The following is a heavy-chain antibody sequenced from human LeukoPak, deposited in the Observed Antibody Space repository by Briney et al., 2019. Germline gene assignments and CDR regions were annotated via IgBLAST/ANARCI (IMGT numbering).Heavy chain of an antibody. D-gene: IGHD5-24*01. J-gene: IGHJ4*02. Sequence: PGGSLRLSCTASAFTFSDYGMHWVRQAPGKGLEWVAIIWYDGSYKYYADSVKGRFTISRDSSKNTLYLQMNSLRAEDTAVYYCARDDWLQLLYFDYWGQGTLVTVSS. CDR1: AFTFSDYG. CDR2: IWYDGSYK. V-gene: IGHV3-33*01. CDR3: ARDDWLQLLYFDY.